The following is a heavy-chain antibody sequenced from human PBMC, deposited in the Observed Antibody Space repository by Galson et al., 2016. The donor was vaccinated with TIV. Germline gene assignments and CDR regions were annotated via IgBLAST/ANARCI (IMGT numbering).Heavy chain of an antibody. CDR1: GYTFTGYY. J-gene: IGHJ6*02. Sequence: SVKVSCKASGYTFTGYYMHWVRQAPGQGLEWMGWINPDSGDTNSAQEFQGRVTMTRDTSITTAYMDVSSLRPDDTAVYFCARALNYGMDVWGQGTTVTVPS. CDR2: INPDSGDT. D-gene: IGHD3-10*01. CDR3: ARALNYGMDV. V-gene: IGHV1-2*02.